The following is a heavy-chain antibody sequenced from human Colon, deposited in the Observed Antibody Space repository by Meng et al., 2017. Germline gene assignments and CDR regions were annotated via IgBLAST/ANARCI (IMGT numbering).Heavy chain of an antibody. CDR1: GGSVSSGSYY. J-gene: IGHJ4*02. D-gene: IGHD3-22*01. CDR3: ARGASDYDFDY. Sequence: EPGPGLVRPSETLSLTGTVSGGSVSSGSYYWSWIRQPPGKGLEWIGYIYYSGSTNYNPSLKSRVTISVDTSKNQFSLKLSSVTAADTAVYYCARGASDYDFDYWGQGTLVTVFS. CDR2: IYYSGST. V-gene: IGHV4-61*01.